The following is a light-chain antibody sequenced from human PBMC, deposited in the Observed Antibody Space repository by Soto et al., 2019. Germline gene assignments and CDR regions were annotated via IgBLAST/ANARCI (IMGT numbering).Light chain of an antibody. V-gene: IGKV3-11*01. J-gene: IGKJ5*01. CDR1: QSVSSY. CDR2: DAS. CDR3: QQRSNWIT. Sequence: EIVLTQSPATLSLSPGERATLSCRASQSVSSYLAWYQHKPGQAPRLLIYDASNRATGIPARFSGSGSGTDFTLTISSLGPEDFAVYYCQQRSNWITFGQGTRLEIK.